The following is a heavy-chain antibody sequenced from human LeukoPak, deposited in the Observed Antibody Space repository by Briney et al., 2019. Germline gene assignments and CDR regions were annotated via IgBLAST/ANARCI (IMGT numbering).Heavy chain of an antibody. D-gene: IGHD3-22*01. J-gene: IGHJ6*02. V-gene: IGHV3-48*03. CDR2: ISTTGSTV. Sequence: GGSLRLSCAASGFSFGGYEMNWVRQAPGKGLEWVSYISTTGSTVYYADSVEGRFTISRDNARNLLYLQMNSLRAEDAAVYYCAKDFPHYYESSHGMDAWGQGTTVTVSS. CDR1: GFSFGGYE. CDR3: AKDFPHYYESSHGMDA.